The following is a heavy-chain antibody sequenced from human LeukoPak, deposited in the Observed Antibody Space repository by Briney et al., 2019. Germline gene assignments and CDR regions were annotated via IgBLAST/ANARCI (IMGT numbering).Heavy chain of an antibody. CDR2: IYYSGST. V-gene: IGHV4-59*01. CDR1: GGSISNYY. J-gene: IGHJ4*02. Sequence: SETLSLTCTVSGGSISNYYWSWIRQPPGKELEWIGYIYYSGSTNYNPSLKSRVTISVDTSKNQFSLKLSSVTAADTAAYYCARGSGNGYGSGPFDYWGQGTLVTVSS. D-gene: IGHD3-10*01. CDR3: ARGSGNGYGSGPFDY.